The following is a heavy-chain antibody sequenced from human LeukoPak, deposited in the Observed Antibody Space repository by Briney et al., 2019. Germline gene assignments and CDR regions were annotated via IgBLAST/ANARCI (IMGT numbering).Heavy chain of an antibody. Sequence: PGGSLRLSCAASGFTFSNNAKNWVRQAPGKGLEWVSGISGTDDNTYYADSVKGRFTIFRDNSKDILYLYMSSLRAEDTAMYYCANHPGGSFDYWGQGTLVAVSS. CDR1: GFTFSNNA. D-gene: IGHD3-16*01. J-gene: IGHJ4*02. V-gene: IGHV3-23*01. CDR2: ISGTDDNT. CDR3: ANHPGGSFDY.